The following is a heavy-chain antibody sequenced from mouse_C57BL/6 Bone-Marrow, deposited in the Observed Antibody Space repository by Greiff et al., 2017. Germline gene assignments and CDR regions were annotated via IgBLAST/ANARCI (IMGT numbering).Heavy chain of an antibody. J-gene: IGHJ3*01. CDR3: ARFAY. Sequence: EVQLVESGPGLVKPSQSLSLTCSVTGYSITSGYYWNWIRQFPGNKLEWMGYISYDGSNNYNPSLKNRISITRDTSKNQFFLKLNSATTEDTATYYCARFAYWGQGTLVTVSA. V-gene: IGHV3-6*01. CDR1: GYSITSGYY. CDR2: ISYDGSN.